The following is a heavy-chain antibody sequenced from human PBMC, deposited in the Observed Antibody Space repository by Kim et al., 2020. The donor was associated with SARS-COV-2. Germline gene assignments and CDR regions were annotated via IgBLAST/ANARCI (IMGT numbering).Heavy chain of an antibody. J-gene: IGHJ2*01. Sequence: SETLSLTCTVSGGSISSYYWSWIRQPPGKGLEWIGYIYYSWSTNYNPSLKSRVTISVDTPKNQFSLKLSSVTAADTAVYYCARPGGYPGGFELWGRGALV. CDR2: IYYSWST. CDR1: GGSISSYY. CDR3: ARPGGYPGGFEL. V-gene: IGHV4-59*08. D-gene: IGHD1-1*01.